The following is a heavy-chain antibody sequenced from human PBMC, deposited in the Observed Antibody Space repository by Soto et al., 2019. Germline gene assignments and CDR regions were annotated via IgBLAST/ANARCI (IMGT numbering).Heavy chain of an antibody. J-gene: IGHJ4*02. V-gene: IGHV3-33*01. D-gene: IGHD3-9*01. CDR2: IWNDGSEK. CDR3: ARDTPGRGLDIYY. Sequence: QVQLVESGGGVVQPGRSLRLSCAASGFTFSSYGMHWVRQAPGKGLEWVAVIWNDGSEKYHADSVKGRFTISRDNSKNTLLLQMNLLRAEDSAVYYCARDTPGRGLDIYYWGQGTLVTVSS. CDR1: GFTFSSYG.